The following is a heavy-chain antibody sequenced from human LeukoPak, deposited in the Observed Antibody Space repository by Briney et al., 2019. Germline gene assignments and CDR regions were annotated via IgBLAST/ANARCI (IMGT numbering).Heavy chain of an antibody. CDR1: GYSFSSGYY. V-gene: IGHV4-38-2*02. J-gene: IGHJ4*02. CDR2: NHHSGST. CDR3: ARMRGNYYGSKG. D-gene: IGHD3-10*01. Sequence: SETLSLTCTASGYSFSSGYYWGWIRPPAGKVLEWIGSNHHSGSTYYNQSVKSRVTISVDTAKNSFYLKLSSLTAADTALYYCARMRGNYYGSKGGGQGTLVTVSS.